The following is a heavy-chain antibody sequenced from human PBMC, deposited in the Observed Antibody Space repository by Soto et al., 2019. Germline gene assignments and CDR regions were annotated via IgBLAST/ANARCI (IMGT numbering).Heavy chain of an antibody. D-gene: IGHD1-20*01. Sequence: ASVKVSCKASGYTFTSYAIHWVRQAAGQRLEWMGWINAGNGNTKYSQKFQERVTITRDMSTSTAYMELSSLRSEDTAVYYCAADAGGMGYVDYWGPGSLVTVS. V-gene: IGHV1-3*01. J-gene: IGHJ4*02. CDR1: GYTFTSYA. CDR2: INAGNGNT. CDR3: AADAGGMGYVDY.